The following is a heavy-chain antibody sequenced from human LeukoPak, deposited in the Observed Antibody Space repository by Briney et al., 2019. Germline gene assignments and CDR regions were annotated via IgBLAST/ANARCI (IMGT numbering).Heavy chain of an antibody. CDR2: IYTSERT. Sequence: SETLSLTCTVSGGSIKDSDWSWIRQPAGKGLEWIGRIYTSERTNYNPSLKSRVTMSLDTSKNQFSLKLTSVTAADTAVYYCAREFYGGQPAYWGQGTLVTVSS. V-gene: IGHV4-4*07. J-gene: IGHJ4*02. CDR1: GGSIKDSD. D-gene: IGHD4-23*01. CDR3: AREFYGGQPAY.